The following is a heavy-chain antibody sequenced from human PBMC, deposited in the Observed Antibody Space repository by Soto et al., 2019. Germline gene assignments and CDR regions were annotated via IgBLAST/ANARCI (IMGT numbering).Heavy chain of an antibody. Sequence: GGSLRLSCAASGFTFSSYGMHWVRQAPGKGLEWVAVISYDGSNKYYADSVKGRFTISRDNSKNTLYLQMNSLRAEDTAVYYCAKDSGSYSGYYFDYWGQGTLVTVSS. J-gene: IGHJ4*02. CDR2: ISYDGSNK. V-gene: IGHV3-30*18. D-gene: IGHD1-26*01. CDR3: AKDSGSYSGYYFDY. CDR1: GFTFSSYG.